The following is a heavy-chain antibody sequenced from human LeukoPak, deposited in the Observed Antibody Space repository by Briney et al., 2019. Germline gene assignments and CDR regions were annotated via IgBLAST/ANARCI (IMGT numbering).Heavy chain of an antibody. Sequence: PGGYLRLSCAASGFTVSSNYMNWVRQAPGKGLEWVSVIYSGGTTYYADSVKGRFTISRDNSKNTLYLQMNSLRAEDTAVYYCAREVALSASDYWGQGTLVTVSS. CDR3: AREVALSASDY. D-gene: IGHD3-16*02. V-gene: IGHV3-53*01. J-gene: IGHJ4*02. CDR1: GFTVSSNY. CDR2: IYSGGTT.